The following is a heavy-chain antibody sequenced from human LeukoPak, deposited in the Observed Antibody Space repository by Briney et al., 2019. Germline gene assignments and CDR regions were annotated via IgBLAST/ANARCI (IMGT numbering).Heavy chain of an antibody. CDR2: IRYDGSNK. CDR3: ANAAARRGSPFDY. J-gene: IGHJ4*02. CDR1: GFTFRTYN. V-gene: IGHV3-30*02. D-gene: IGHD6-13*01. Sequence: PGGSLRLSCAASGFTFRTYNMNWVRQAPGKGLEWVAFIRYDGSNKYYADSVKGRFTISRDNSKNTLYLQMNSLRAEDTAVYYCANAAARRGSPFDYWGQGTLVTVSS.